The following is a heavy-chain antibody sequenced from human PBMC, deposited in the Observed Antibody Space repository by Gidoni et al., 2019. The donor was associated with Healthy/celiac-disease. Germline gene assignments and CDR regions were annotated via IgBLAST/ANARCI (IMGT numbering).Heavy chain of an antibody. CDR3: ARSELYYDFWSGYYTGFDY. D-gene: IGHD3-3*01. CDR2: IYYSGST. J-gene: IGHJ4*02. V-gene: IGHV4-39*01. CDR1: GGSISSSSYY. Sequence: QLQLQESGPGLVKPSETLSLTCTVSGGSISSSSYYWGWIRQPPGKGLEWIGSIYYSGSTYYNPSLKSRVTISVDTSKNQFSLKLSSVTAADTAVYYCARSELYYDFWSGYYTGFDYWGQGTLVTVSS.